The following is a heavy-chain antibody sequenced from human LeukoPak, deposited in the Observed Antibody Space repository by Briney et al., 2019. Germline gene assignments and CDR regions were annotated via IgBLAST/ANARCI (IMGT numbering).Heavy chain of an antibody. J-gene: IGHJ4*02. CDR1: GGSISSYY. V-gene: IGHV4-59*01. CDR3: ARPGIAVADPRRAYYFDY. D-gene: IGHD6-19*01. Sequence: SETLSLTCTVSGGSISSYYWSWIRQPPGKGLEWIGYIYYSGSTNYNPSLKSRVTISVDTSKNQFSLKLSSVTAADTAMYYCARPGIAVADPRRAYYFDYWGQGTLVTVSS. CDR2: IYYSGST.